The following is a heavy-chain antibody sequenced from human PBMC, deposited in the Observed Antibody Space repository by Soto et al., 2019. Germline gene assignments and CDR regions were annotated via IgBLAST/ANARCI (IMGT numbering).Heavy chain of an antibody. CDR2: IIPIFGTA. CDR1: GGTFSSYA. CDR3: ARVNYGSYYYYYGMDV. Sequence: SVKVSCKASGGTFSSYAISWVRQAPGQGLEWMGGIIPIFGTANYAQKFQGRVTITADESTSTAYMELSSLRSEDTAVYYCARVNYGSYYYYYGMDVWGQGTTVTVSS. J-gene: IGHJ6*02. V-gene: IGHV1-69*13. D-gene: IGHD4-17*01.